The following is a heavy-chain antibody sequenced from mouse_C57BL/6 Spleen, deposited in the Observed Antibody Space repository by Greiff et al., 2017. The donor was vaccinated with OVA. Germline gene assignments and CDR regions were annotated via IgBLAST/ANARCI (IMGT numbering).Heavy chain of an antibody. CDR3: TTYGPRMDY. J-gene: IGHJ4*01. CDR2: IDPETGGT. D-gene: IGHD1-1*02. Sequence: VHLVESGAELVRPGASVTLSCKASGYTFTDYEMHWVKQTPVHGLEWIGAIDPETGGTAYNQKFKGKAILTADKSSSTAYMELRSLTSEDSAVYYCTTYGPRMDYWGQGTSVTVSS. CDR1: GYTFTDYE. V-gene: IGHV1-15*01.